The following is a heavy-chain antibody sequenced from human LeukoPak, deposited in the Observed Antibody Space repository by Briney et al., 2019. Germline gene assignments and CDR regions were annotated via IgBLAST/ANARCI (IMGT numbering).Heavy chain of an antibody. CDR1: GYTFTSYY. Sequence: ASVKVSCKASGYTFTSYYMHWVRQAPGKGLEWMGGFDPEDGETIYAQKFQGRVTMTEDTSTDTAYMELSSLRSEDTAVYYCATRSKQLWSAYYFDYWGQGTLATVSS. CDR2: FDPEDGET. V-gene: IGHV1-24*01. J-gene: IGHJ4*02. D-gene: IGHD5-18*01. CDR3: ATRSKQLWSAYYFDY.